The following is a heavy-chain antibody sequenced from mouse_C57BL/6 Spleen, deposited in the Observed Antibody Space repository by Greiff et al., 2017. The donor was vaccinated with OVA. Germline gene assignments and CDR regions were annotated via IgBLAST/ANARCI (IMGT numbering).Heavy chain of an antibody. CDR2: INPNNGGT. D-gene: IGHD1-1*01. CDR1: GYTFTDYY. J-gene: IGHJ4*01. Sequence: VQLQQSGPELVKPGASVKISCKASGYTFTDYYMNWVKQSHGKSLEWIGDINPNNGGTSYNQKFKGKATLTVDKSSSTAYMELRSLTSEDSAVYYCARWGTTVVATRAMDYWGQGTSVTVSS. V-gene: IGHV1-26*01. CDR3: ARWGTTVVATRAMDY.